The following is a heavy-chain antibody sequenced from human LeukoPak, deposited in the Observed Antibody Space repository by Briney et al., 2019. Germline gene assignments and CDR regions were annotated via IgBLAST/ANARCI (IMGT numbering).Heavy chain of an antibody. CDR1: GGSFSGYY. Sequence: SSETLSLTCTVSGGSFSGYYWSWIRQPPGKGLEWIGEINHSGSTNYNPSLKSRVTISVDTSKNQFSLKLSSVTAADTAVYYCARHGRITMVRGVITTKQNYFDYWGQGTLVTVSS. CDR3: ARHGRITMVRGVITTKQNYFDY. V-gene: IGHV4-34*01. J-gene: IGHJ4*02. CDR2: INHSGST. D-gene: IGHD3-10*01.